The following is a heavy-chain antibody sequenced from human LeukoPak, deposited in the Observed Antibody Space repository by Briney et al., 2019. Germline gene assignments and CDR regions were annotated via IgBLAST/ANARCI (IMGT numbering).Heavy chain of an antibody. CDR1: GGSISSSSYY. D-gene: IGHD3-3*01. V-gene: IGHV4-39*02. CDR2: ISYSGIT. J-gene: IGHJ5*02. Sequence: AETLSLTCSVSGGSISSSSYYWGWIRQPPGKGLEWIGSISYSGITYYNPSLKSRVTISVDTSKNHFSLKLNSVTAAETAVYYCARLSLHFGVVTDNWFDPWGQGTLVTVSS. CDR3: ARLSLHFGVVTDNWFDP.